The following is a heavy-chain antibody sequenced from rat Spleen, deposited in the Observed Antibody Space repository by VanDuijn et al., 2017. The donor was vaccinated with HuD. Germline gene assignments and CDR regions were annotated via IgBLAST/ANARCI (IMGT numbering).Heavy chain of an antibody. CDR3: ATQSIIRVPLFDY. D-gene: IGHD4-3*01. V-gene: IGHV5S10*01. J-gene: IGHJ2*01. CDR2: IIYDGTRT. CDR1: GFTFSDYN. Sequence: EVQLVESGGGLVQPGRSLKLSCAASGFTFSDYNMAWVRQAPKKGLEWVATIIYDGTRTYFRDSVKGRFTLSRDNTKSTLYLQMDSLRSEDTATYYCATQSIIRVPLFDYWGRGVMVTVSS.